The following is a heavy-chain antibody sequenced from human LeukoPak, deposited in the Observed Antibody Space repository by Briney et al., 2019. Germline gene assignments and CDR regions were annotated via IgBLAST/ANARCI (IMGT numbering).Heavy chain of an antibody. Sequence: SETLSLTCAVYGGSFSGYYWTWIRQPPGKGLEWIGEINHSGSTNYNPSLKSRVTISIDTSRSQFSLKLSSVTAADTAVYYCARGPYYFGSGTDYNRFNVVYWGQGILVTVSS. D-gene: IGHD3-10*01. CDR3: ARGPYYFGSGTDYNRFNVVY. V-gene: IGHV4-34*01. CDR1: GGSFSGYY. CDR2: INHSGST. J-gene: IGHJ4*02.